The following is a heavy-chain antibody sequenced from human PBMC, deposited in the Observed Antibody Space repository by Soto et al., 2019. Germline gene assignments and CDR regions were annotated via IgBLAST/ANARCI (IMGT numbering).Heavy chain of an antibody. D-gene: IGHD6-6*01. J-gene: IGHJ4*02. CDR1: GYTFTNYA. CDR2: ISAFNGDT. V-gene: IGHV1-18*01. Sequence: ASVKVSCKASGYTFTNYAISLVRQAPGQGLEWMGWISAFNGDTNYAQQFHGRVTMTTDTSTTTAYIELRSLRSDDTAVYYCARSSITQLAHSDYWGQGTPVTVSS. CDR3: ARSSITQLAHSDY.